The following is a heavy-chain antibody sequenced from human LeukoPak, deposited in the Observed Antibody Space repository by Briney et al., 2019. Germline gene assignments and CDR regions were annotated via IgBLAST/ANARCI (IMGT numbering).Heavy chain of an antibody. V-gene: IGHV4-39*01. Sequence: SETLSLTCTVSDDSITNNTYYWGWIRQPPGKGLEWIGSMFYNGITDYNASLKSRVTMSVDTSKKQFSLRLSSVTAADTAVYYCARHGYYYYGMDVWGQGTTVTVSS. J-gene: IGHJ6*02. CDR1: DDSITNNTYY. CDR2: MFYNGIT. CDR3: ARHGYYYYGMDV.